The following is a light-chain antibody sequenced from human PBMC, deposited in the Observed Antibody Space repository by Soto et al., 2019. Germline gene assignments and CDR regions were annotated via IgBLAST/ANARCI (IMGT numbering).Light chain of an antibody. CDR1: QGISKY. V-gene: IGKV1-17*03. Sequence: DIQMTQSPSTLSASVGDRVTITCRASQGISKYLAWFQQKPGKVPKRLIYAASSLQSGVPARFSGSGSGTECTLTISSLQPEDFGTYYCLQHTSYPWTFGQGTKVDIK. J-gene: IGKJ1*01. CDR2: AAS. CDR3: LQHTSYPWT.